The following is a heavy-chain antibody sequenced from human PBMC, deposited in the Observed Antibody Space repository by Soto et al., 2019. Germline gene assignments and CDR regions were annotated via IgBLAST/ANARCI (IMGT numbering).Heavy chain of an antibody. V-gene: IGHV3-48*01. D-gene: IGHD6-6*01. CDR1: GFTFSSYS. Sequence: EVPLVESGGGLVQPGGSLRLSCAASGFTFSSYSMNWVRQAPGKGLEWVSYISSSSSTIYYADSVKGRFTISRDNAKDSLYLQMNSRRAADTAVYYCASHPKSIAQIAGFHPWGQGTLVTVSS. J-gene: IGHJ5*02. CDR2: ISSSSSTI. CDR3: ASHPKSIAQIAGFHP.